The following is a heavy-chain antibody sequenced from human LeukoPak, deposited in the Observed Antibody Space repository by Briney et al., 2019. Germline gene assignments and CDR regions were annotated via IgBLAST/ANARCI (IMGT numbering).Heavy chain of an antibody. CDR3: AKGRGTTVTAAANY. Sequence: GGSLRLSCAASGSTFSSYAMSWVRQAPGKGLEWVSGLSGSGGSTYCADSVKGRFTISRDNSKNTLYLQMNSLRAEDTAVYYCAKGRGTTVTAAANYWGQGTLVTVSS. CDR1: GSTFSSYA. CDR2: LSGSGGST. V-gene: IGHV3-23*01. J-gene: IGHJ4*02. D-gene: IGHD4-17*01.